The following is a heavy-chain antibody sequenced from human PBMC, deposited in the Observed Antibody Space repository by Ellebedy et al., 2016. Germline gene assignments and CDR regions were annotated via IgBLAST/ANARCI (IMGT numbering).Heavy chain of an antibody. D-gene: IGHD3-3*01. Sequence: GESLKISXKGSGYSFTSYWIGWVRQMPGKGLEWMGIIYPGDSDTRYSPSFQGQVTISADKSISTAYLQWSSLKASDTAMYYCARHETIFGVVGPLANWGQGTLVTVSS. J-gene: IGHJ4*02. V-gene: IGHV5-51*01. CDR1: GYSFTSYW. CDR3: ARHETIFGVVGPLAN. CDR2: IYPGDSDT.